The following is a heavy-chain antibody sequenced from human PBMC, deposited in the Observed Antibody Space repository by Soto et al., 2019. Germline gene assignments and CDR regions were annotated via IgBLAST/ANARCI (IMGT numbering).Heavy chain of an antibody. J-gene: IGHJ5*01. CDR2: IYKSATT. V-gene: IGHV4-30-4*01. Sequence: SETLSLTCSVSGDSISTVDYFWAWIRQPPGQALEYIGYIYKSATTYYNPSFESRVAISLDTSKSQFSLNVTSVTAADTAVYFCARGRYCLTGRCFPNWFDSWGQGTQVTVSS. CDR3: ARGRYCLTGRCFPNWFDS. CDR1: GDSISTVDYF. D-gene: IGHD2-15*01.